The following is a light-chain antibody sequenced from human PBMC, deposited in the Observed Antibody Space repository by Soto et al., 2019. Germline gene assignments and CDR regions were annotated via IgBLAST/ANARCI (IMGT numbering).Light chain of an antibody. CDR2: EVT. Sequence: QSVLTQPASVSGSPGQSITISCTGTSSDVGGYDYVSWYQQHPGKAPKLIIYEVTNRPSGVSNRFSGSKSGNTASLTISGLQAEDEADYYCTSYTRSSTVVFGGGTKLTVL. J-gene: IGLJ2*01. CDR1: SSDVGGYDY. V-gene: IGLV2-14*01. CDR3: TSYTRSSTVV.